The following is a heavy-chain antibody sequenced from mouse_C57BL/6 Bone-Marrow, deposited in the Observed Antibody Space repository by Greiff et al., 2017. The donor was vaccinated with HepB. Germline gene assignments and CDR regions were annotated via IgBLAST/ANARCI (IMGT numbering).Heavy chain of an antibody. CDR2: IWTGGGT. J-gene: IGHJ4*01. Sequence: VHLVESGPGLVAPSQSLSITCTVSGFSLTSYAISWVRQPPGKGLEWLGVIWTGGGTNYNSALKSRLSISKDNSKSQVFLKMNSLQTDDTARYYCARSPSTMITPCAMDYWGQGTSVTVSS. CDR1: GFSLTSYA. CDR3: ARSPSTMITPCAMDY. V-gene: IGHV2-9-1*01. D-gene: IGHD2-4*01.